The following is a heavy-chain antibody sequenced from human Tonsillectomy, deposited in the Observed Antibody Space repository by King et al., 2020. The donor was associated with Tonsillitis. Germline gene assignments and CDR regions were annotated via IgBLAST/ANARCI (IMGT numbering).Heavy chain of an antibody. CDR2: TYYRSKWYN. Sequence: VQLQQSGPGLVKPSQTLSLTCAISGDSVSSNSAAWAWIRQSPSRGLEWLGRTYYRSKWYNDYAVSVKSRITINPDTSKNQFSLQLNSVTPEDTAVYYCSRDSGSYYPGTYWYFDLWGRGTLVTVSS. D-gene: IGHD1-26*01. V-gene: IGHV6-1*01. CDR1: GDSVSSNSAA. J-gene: IGHJ2*01. CDR3: SRDSGSYYPGTYWYFDL.